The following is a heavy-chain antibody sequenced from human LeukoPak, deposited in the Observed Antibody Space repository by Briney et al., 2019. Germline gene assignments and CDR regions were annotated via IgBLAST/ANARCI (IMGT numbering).Heavy chain of an antibody. D-gene: IGHD3-10*01. J-gene: IGHJ3*02. V-gene: IGHV4-34*01. CDR3: AREGHYYASGSGAFDI. CDR1: GGSSSGYY. CDR2: INHSGST. Sequence: SETLSLTCAVYGGSSSGYYWSWIRQPPGKGLEWIGEINHSGSTNYNPSLKSRVTISVDTSKNQFSLKLSSVTAADTAVYYCAREGHYYASGSGAFDIWGQGTAITVSS.